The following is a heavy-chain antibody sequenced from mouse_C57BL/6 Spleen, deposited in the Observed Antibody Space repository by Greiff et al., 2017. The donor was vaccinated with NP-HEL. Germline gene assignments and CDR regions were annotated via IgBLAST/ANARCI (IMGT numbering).Heavy chain of an antibody. J-gene: IGHJ3*01. Sequence: QVQLKQPGAALVKPGASVKLSCKASGYTFTSYWITWVKPRPGQGLEWIGDLYPASGSTNYNEKFKSKATLTVDTSSSTAYMQLSSLTTEESAVYYCAREGDDPWCEYWGQGTRVTVSA. D-gene: IGHD2-3*01. CDR2: LYPASGST. CDR1: GYTFTSYW. CDR3: AREGDDPWCEY. V-gene: IGHV1-55*01.